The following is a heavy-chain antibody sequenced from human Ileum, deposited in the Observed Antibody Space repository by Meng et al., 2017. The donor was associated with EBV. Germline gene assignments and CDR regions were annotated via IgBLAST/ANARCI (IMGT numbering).Heavy chain of an antibody. V-gene: IGHV4-30-4*01. J-gene: IGHJ4*02. CDR1: GGSISRGDYY. D-gene: IGHD2-15*01. CDR2: IYYSGST. Sequence: QGQLQGSGPGLVKPSQTPSLTCTVSGGSISRGDYYWSWIRQPPGKGLEWIGYIYYSGSTHYNPSLKSRVTISVDTSKNQFSLKVSSVTAADTAVYYCARQATGYCSGGSCYSGSIFDYWGQGTLVTVSS. CDR3: ARQATGYCSGGSCYSGSIFDY.